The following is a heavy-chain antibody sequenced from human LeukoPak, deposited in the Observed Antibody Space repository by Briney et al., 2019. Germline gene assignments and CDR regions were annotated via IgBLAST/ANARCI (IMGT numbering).Heavy chain of an antibody. Sequence: GGSLRLSCAASGFTFSSYAMTWIRQAPGKGLEWVSSISGSGGSTYYADSVKGRFTISRDNSRNMLFLQMNSLRAEDTAVYYCAKDLGYYDSSGYYVNYFNYWGQGTLVTVSS. J-gene: IGHJ4*02. CDR3: AKDLGYYDSSGYYVNYFNY. CDR1: GFTFSSYA. D-gene: IGHD3-22*01. V-gene: IGHV3-23*01. CDR2: ISGSGGST.